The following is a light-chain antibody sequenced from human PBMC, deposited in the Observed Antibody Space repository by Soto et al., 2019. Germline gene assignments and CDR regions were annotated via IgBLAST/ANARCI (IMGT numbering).Light chain of an antibody. Sequence: QSALTQPASVSGSPGQSITISCTGTSSDVGGYNYVSWYQQHPGKAPKLMIYDVSNRPSGVSNRFSGSKSGNTASLTISGLQAEDEADYYCSSNTSSTQGVFGGGTKLTVL. J-gene: IGLJ2*01. CDR1: SSDVGGYNY. CDR3: SSNTSSTQGV. CDR2: DVS. V-gene: IGLV2-14*01.